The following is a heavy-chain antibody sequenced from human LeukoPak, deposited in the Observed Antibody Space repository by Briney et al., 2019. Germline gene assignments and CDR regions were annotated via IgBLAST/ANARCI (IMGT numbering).Heavy chain of an antibody. V-gene: IGHV4-34*01. CDR1: GGSFSGYY. CDR2: INHSGST. J-gene: IGHJ4*02. CDR3: ARARGYSYGGQYYFDY. D-gene: IGHD5-18*01. Sequence: MTSETLSLTCAVYGGSFSGYYWSWIRQPPGKGLEWIGEINHSGSTNYNPSLKSRVTISVDTSKNQFSLKLSSVTAADTAVYYCARARGYSYGGQYYFDYWGQGTLVTVSS.